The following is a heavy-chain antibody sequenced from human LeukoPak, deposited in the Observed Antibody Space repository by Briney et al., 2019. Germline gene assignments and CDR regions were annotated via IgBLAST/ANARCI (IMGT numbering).Heavy chain of an antibody. J-gene: IGHJ4*02. V-gene: IGHV1-69*13. D-gene: IGHD6-13*01. CDR1: GGTFSSYA. CDR2: IIPIFGTA. CDR3: ARAARSSSWYSY. Sequence: ASVEVSCKASGGTFSSYAISWVRQAPGQGLEWMGGIIPIFGTANYAQKFQGRVTITADESTSTAYMELSSLRSEDTAVYYCARAARSSSWYSYWGQGTLVTVSS.